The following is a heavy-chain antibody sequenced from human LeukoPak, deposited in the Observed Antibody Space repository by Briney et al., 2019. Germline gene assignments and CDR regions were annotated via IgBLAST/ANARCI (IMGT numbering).Heavy chain of an antibody. CDR1: GGSISSGGYS. V-gene: IGHV4-61*09. J-gene: IGHJ4*02. Sequence: SQTLSLTCAVSGGSISSGGYSWSWIRQPPGKGLEWIGYIYTSGSTNYNPSLKSRVTISVDTSKNQFSLKLSSVTAADTAVYYCARCAPESGEWELLPSYYFDYWGQGTLVTVSS. D-gene: IGHD1-26*01. CDR3: ARCAPESGEWELLPSYYFDY. CDR2: IYTSGST.